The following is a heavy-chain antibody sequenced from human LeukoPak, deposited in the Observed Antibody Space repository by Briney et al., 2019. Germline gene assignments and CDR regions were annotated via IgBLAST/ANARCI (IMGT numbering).Heavy chain of an antibody. D-gene: IGHD4-11*01. CDR2: IKQDGSEK. CDR3: ARDGRPLHSNYADYFDY. Sequence: GSLRLSCAASGFTFSSYWMTWVRQAPGKGLEWVANIKQDGSEKYYVNSVKGRFTISRDNAKNSLYLQMNSLRAEDTAIYYCARDGRPLHSNYADYFDYWGQGTLVTVSS. V-gene: IGHV3-7*01. CDR1: GFTFSSYW. J-gene: IGHJ4*02.